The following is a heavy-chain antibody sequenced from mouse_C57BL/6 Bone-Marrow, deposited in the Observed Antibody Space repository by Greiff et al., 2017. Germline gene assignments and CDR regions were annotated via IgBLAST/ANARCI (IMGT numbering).Heavy chain of an antibody. J-gene: IGHJ2*01. CDR1: GYSFTSYY. CDR2: IYPGSGNT. CDR3: FITTVVFDY. D-gene: IGHD1-1*01. Sequence: VQLQESGPELVKPGASVKISCKASGYSFTSYYIHWVKQRPGQGLEWIGWIYPGSGNTTYNEKFKGKATLTADTSSSTAYMQLSSLTSEDSAVYYCFITTVVFDYWGQGTTLTVSS. V-gene: IGHV1-66*01.